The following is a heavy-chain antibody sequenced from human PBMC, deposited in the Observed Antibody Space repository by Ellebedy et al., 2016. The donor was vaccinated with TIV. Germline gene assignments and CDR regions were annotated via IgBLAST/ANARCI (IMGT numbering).Heavy chain of an antibody. CDR1: GFTFGRAW. V-gene: IGHV3-15*07. D-gene: IGHD3-3*01. J-gene: IGHJ4*02. Sequence: GESLKISCAASGFTFGRAWMNWVRQTPGKGLEWVGRIKSKRDGETTEYAAPVKGRFTISRADSDNLLSLQMNSLKAEDTAVYYCTTGFSTAWHDHCWGQGTLVTVSS. CDR3: TTGFSTAWHDHC. CDR2: IKSKRDGETT.